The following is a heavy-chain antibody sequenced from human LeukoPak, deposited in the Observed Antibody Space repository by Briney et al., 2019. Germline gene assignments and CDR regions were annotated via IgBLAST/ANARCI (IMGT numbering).Heavy chain of an antibody. Sequence: PSETLSLTCTVSGGSINSNSYYWGWIRQPPGKGLEWIGSIYYSGSTYYNPSLKSRVTISVDTSKNQFSLKLSSVTAADTAVYYCARQGYIVVVTATNWFDPWGQGTLVTVSS. CDR3: ARQGYIVVVTATNWFDP. CDR2: IYYSGST. CDR1: GGSINSNSYY. D-gene: IGHD2-21*02. J-gene: IGHJ5*02. V-gene: IGHV4-39*01.